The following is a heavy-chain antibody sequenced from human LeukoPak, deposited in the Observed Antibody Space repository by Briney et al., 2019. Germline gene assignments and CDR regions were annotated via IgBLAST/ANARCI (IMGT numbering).Heavy chain of an antibody. J-gene: IGHJ5*02. V-gene: IGHV4-30-2*01. CDR3: ARGQQWFDP. D-gene: IGHD6-13*01. CDR2: IYHSGST. CDR1: GGSISSGGYS. Sequence: PSQTLSLTCAVSGGSISSGGYSWSWIRQPPGKGLEWIGYIYHSGSTYYNPSLKSRVTISVDRSKNQFSLKLTSVTAADTAVYYCARGQQWFDPWGQGTLVTVSS.